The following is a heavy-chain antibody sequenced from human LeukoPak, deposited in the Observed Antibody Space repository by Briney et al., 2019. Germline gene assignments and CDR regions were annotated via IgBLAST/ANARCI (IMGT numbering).Heavy chain of an antibody. CDR3: ARDAEYYDFWSGYYVWFDP. CDR2: IKLDGSEK. D-gene: IGHD3-3*01. J-gene: IGHJ5*02. CDR1: GFTFGKYW. Sequence: PGGSLRLSCVASGFTFGKYWMSWVRQAPGKGLEWVANIKLDGSEKNYVDSVKGRFTISRDNTKNSLYLQMNSLRAEDTAVFYCARDAEYYDFWSGYYVWFDPWGQGTLVTVSS. V-gene: IGHV3-7*03.